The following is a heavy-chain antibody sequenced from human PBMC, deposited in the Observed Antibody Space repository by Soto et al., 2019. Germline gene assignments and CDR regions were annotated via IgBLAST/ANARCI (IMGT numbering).Heavy chain of an antibody. CDR1: GYTFTSYV. J-gene: IGHJ6*02. CDR2: ISAYNGNT. V-gene: IGHV1-18*01. Sequence: ASVNGSCKASGYTFTSYVVSWVRQAPGQGLEWMGWISAYNGNTNYAQKLQGRVTMTTDTSTSTAYMELRSLRSDDTAVYYCARDLSPGGSRYGMDVWGQGTTVTVSS. CDR3: ARDLSPGGSRYGMDV. D-gene: IGHD2-15*01.